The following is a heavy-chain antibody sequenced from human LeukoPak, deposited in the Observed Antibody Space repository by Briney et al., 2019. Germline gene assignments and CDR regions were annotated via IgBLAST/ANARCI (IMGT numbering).Heavy chain of an antibody. V-gene: IGHV4-59*01. CDR1: GGSISNYY. CDR3: ARERLGYYDRSGLDY. CDR2: IYYSGST. D-gene: IGHD3-22*01. J-gene: IGHJ4*02. Sequence: SETLSLTCTVSGGSISNYYWSWIRQPPGKGLEWIGYIYYSGSTNYNPSLKSRVTTSVDTSKNQFSLKLSSVTAADTAVYYCARERLGYYDRSGLDYWGQGTLVTVSS.